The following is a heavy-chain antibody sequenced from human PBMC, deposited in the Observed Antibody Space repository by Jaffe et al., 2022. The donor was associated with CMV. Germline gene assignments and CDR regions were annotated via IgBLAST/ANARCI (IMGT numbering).Heavy chain of an antibody. CDR1: GFTFSSYA. V-gene: IGHV3-23*04. CDR2: FSNSDGRT. J-gene: IGHJ4*02. CDR3: ARDTSGSYLRGYYDY. Sequence: EVQLVESGGGLVQPGGSLRLSCAASGFTFSSYAMSWVRQAPGKGLEWVSGFSNSDGRTYYADSVKGRFTISRDNSKNTLYLQMNSLRAEDTAVYYCARDTSGSYLRGYYDYWGQGTPVTVSS. D-gene: IGHD3-22*01.